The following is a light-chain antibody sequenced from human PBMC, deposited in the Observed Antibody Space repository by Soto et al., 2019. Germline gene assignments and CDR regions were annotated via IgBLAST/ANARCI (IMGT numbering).Light chain of an antibody. Sequence: EVVMTQSPATLSVSPGERATLSCRASQGVSSSLAWYQQKPGQAPRLLIYGASTGATGIPARFSGSGSGTEFTLTVSSLQSEDFAVYYCQQYNNWPLTFGGGTKVEIK. CDR2: GAS. CDR1: QGVSSS. J-gene: IGKJ4*01. V-gene: IGKV3-15*01. CDR3: QQYNNWPLT.